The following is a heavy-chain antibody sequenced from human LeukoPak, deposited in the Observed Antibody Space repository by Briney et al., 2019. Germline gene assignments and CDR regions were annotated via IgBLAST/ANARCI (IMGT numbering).Heavy chain of an antibody. CDR2: ISSLSGTI. D-gene: IGHD3-16*01. J-gene: IGHJ4*02. CDR1: GFTFNSYS. CDR3: VRDQGGAVSY. V-gene: IGHV3-48*01. Sequence: GGSQRLFCAASGFTFNSYSMNWVRQAPGKGLEWVSYISSLSGTIDYADSVKGRFIISRDNAKNTLFLQMNSLGAEDTAVYYCVRDQGGAVSYWGQGTLVTVSS.